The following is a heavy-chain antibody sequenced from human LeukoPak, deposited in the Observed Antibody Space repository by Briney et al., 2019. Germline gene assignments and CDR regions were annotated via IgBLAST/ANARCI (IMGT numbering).Heavy chain of an antibody. CDR3: ARDSTIFGVVTTFDY. Sequence: ASVKVSCKASGYTFTSYGISWVRQAPGQGLEWMRWISAYNGNTNYAQKLQGGVTMTTDTSTSTAYMELRSLRSDDTAVYYCARDSTIFGVVTTFDYWGPGTLVTVSS. D-gene: IGHD3-3*01. V-gene: IGHV1-18*01. CDR2: ISAYNGNT. CDR1: GYTFTSYG. J-gene: IGHJ4*02.